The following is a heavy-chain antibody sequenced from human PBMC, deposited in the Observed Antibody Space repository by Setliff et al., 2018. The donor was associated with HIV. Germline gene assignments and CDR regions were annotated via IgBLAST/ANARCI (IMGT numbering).Heavy chain of an antibody. CDR3: ARSYSSSWYGASFDL. CDR2: IYHSGST. J-gene: IGHJ2*01. CDR1: GDPISDTTYY. D-gene: IGHD6-13*01. Sequence: SETLSLTCSVSGDPISDTTYYWGWIRQPPGKGLEWIGNIYHSGSTLYKPSLKSRVSISLDTSKKQVSLKLSSVTAADTAVYYCARSYSSSWYGASFDLWGRGTLVTVSS. V-gene: IGHV4-39*07.